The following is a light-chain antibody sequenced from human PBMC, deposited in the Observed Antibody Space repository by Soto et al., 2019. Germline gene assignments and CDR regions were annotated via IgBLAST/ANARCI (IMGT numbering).Light chain of an antibody. V-gene: IGKV3-15*01. J-gene: IGKJ4*01. CDR1: QGIGSN. Sequence: EVVMTQSPATLSLSPGDRATVSCRASQGIGSNLAWYQQKPGQAPRLLIYGASTRAAGVPARFSGSVSGTEFTLTISSLQSEDFALYYCQQYSDWPPVTFGGVTKVEIK. CDR3: QQYSDWPPVT. CDR2: GAS.